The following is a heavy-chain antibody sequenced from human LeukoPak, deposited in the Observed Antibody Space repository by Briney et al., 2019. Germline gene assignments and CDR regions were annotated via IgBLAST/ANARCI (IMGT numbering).Heavy chain of an antibody. D-gene: IGHD6-19*01. Sequence: GASVKVSCKTSGYTFTGYYIHWVRQAPGQGLEWMGRINPNSGDTKYVQKFQGRVTMTRDTSISTAYMDLRGLRSDDTAVYYCATWGSSGWYTFDYWGQGTLVTVSS. CDR2: INPNSGDT. CDR1: GYTFTGYY. V-gene: IGHV1-2*06. J-gene: IGHJ4*02. CDR3: ATWGSSGWYTFDY.